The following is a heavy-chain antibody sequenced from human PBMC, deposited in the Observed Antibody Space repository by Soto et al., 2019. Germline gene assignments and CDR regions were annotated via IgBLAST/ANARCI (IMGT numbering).Heavy chain of an antibody. V-gene: IGHV4-59*01. D-gene: IGHD3-10*01. CDR2: IFYSGNT. J-gene: IGHJ4*02. CDR3: ARGRASGSY. CDR1: VGSISTYY. Sequence: QGQLQESGPGLVKPSETLSLTCTVSVGSISTYYWGWIRQPPGKGLEWIGSIFYSGNTNYSPSLKSRVTISVDTSKNQFSLKLKSVTAADTAVYYCARGRASGSYWGQGILVTVSS.